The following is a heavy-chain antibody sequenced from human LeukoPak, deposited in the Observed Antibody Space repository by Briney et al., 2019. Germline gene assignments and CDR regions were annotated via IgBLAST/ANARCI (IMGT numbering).Heavy chain of an antibody. CDR2: INPNSGAT. V-gene: IGHV1-2*02. J-gene: IGHJ4*02. Sequence: ASVKVSCKTSGYSFTGNYIHWVRQAPGQGLEWMGWINPNSGATKYAQKFQGRVTMTRDTSISTAYMELSRLTFDDSAVYFCARRGYYGYDHPYFDFWGRGTLVTVSS. D-gene: IGHD5-12*01. CDR3: ARRGYYGYDHPYFDF. CDR1: GYSFTGNY.